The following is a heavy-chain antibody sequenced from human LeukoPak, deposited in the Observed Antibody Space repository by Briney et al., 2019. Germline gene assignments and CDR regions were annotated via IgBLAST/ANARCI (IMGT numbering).Heavy chain of an antibody. D-gene: IGHD2-15*01. CDR1: GGTFSSYA. CDR2: IIPIFGTA. J-gene: IGHJ5*02. V-gene: IGHV1-69*13. Sequence: GASVKVSCKASGGTFSSYAISWVRQAPGQGLEWMGGIIPIFGTANYAQKFQGRVTITADESTSTAYMELSSLRSEDTAVYYCARGPSIVVVVAATAGWFDPWGQGTLVTVSS. CDR3: ARGPSIVVVVAATAGWFDP.